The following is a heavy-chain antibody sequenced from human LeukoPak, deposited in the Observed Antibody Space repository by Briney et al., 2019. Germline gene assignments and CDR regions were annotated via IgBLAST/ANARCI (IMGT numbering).Heavy chain of an antibody. Sequence: GGSLRLSCAASGFTFSSYAMSWVRQAPGKGLEWVSVIYTIGTTYYADSVKGRFTISRDNSKNTLYLQMNSLRAEDTAVYYCARGSGWLDYWGQGTLVTVSS. V-gene: IGHV3-53*01. CDR1: GFTFSSYA. CDR3: ARGSGWLDY. J-gene: IGHJ4*02. D-gene: IGHD6-19*01. CDR2: IYTIGTT.